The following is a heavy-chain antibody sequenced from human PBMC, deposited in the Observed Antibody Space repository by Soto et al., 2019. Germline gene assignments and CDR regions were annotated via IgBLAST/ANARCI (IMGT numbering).Heavy chain of an antibody. CDR1: GYTFTSYG. J-gene: IGHJ5*02. V-gene: IGHV1-18*01. CDR3: ARIPNERGGWFDP. Sequence: GSVKVSCKASGYTFTSYGISWVRQSPGQGLEWMGWITAYNGNTNYAQKLQGRVTMTTDTSTSTAYMELRSLRSDDTAMYYCARIPNERGGWFDPWGQGTLVTVSS. D-gene: IGHD2-8*01. CDR2: ITAYNGNT.